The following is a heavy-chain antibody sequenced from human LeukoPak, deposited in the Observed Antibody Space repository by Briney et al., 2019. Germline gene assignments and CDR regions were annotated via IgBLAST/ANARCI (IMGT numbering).Heavy chain of an antibody. CDR3: ARGRPYGDYFDY. CDR1: GGSIRSSDYY. D-gene: IGHD4-17*01. Sequence: PSETLSLTCTVSGGSIRSSDYYWCWIRQSAGKGLEWIVRVHANGRTYYNPSLKSRLTLSLDASESQLSLKLSSVTAADTALYYCARGRPYGDYFDYWGQGARVTVSS. CDR2: VHANGRT. J-gene: IGHJ4*02. V-gene: IGHV4-61*02.